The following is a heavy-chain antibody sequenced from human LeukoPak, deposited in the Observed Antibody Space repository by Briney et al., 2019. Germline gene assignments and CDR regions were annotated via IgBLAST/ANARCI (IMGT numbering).Heavy chain of an antibody. CDR1: GFTFSTYA. D-gene: IGHD6-13*01. CDR2: ISINARVT. J-gene: IGHJ6*02. CDR3: ARGIPNSSWGLDV. Sequence: HAGGSLRLSCSASGFTFSTYAMAWVRQAPGKGLEWVSCISINARVTYYGESVRGRFTISRDNSKNTLYLQMNSLRADDAATYYCARGIPNSSWGLDVWGQGTAVTVSS. V-gene: IGHV3-23*01.